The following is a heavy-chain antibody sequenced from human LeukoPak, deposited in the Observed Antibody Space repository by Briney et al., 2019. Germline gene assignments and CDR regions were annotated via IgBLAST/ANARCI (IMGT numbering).Heavy chain of an antibody. V-gene: IGHV3-48*04. Sequence: PGGSLRLSCAASGFTFSTYSMNWVRQAPGKGLEWVSYISSSGSTIYYADSVKGRFTISRDNAKNSLYLQMNSLRAEDTALYYCARGLASIAVSPDAFDIWGQGTMVTVSS. CDR2: ISSSGSTI. J-gene: IGHJ3*02. CDR3: ARGLASIAVSPDAFDI. D-gene: IGHD6-6*01. CDR1: GFTFSTYS.